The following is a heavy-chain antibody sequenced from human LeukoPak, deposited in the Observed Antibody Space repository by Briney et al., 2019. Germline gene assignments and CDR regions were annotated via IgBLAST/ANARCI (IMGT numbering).Heavy chain of an antibody. J-gene: IGHJ6*02. CDR1: GYTFITYG. CDR3: AREEPIVVIPGAIGMDV. CDR2: ISTYNGNT. D-gene: IGHD2-2*01. Sequence: ASVKVSCKASGYTFITYGISWVRQAPGQGLEWMGWISTYNGNTNYTQKFQDRVTMTTDTSTSTAYMELRSLRSDDTAVYYCAREEPIVVIPGAIGMDVWGQGTSVTVSS. V-gene: IGHV1-18*01.